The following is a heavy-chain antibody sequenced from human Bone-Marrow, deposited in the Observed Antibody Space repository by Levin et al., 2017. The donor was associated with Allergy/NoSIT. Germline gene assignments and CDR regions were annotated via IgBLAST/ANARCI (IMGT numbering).Heavy chain of an antibody. D-gene: IGHD3-10*01. CDR2: IYPTGGT. Sequence: SQTLSLTCTVSGGSITSGSYYWSWIRQPAGKGLEWIGRIYPTGGTNYNPSFNSRATISMDTPKNQFSLKLTSVTAADTAVYYCARNLAGGAGTYYFDYWGQGLLVTVSS. V-gene: IGHV4-61*02. CDR3: ARNLAGGAGTYYFDY. CDR1: GGSITSGSYY. J-gene: IGHJ4*02.